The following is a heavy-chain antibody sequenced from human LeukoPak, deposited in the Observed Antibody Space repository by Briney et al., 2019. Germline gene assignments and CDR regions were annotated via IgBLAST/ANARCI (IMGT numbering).Heavy chain of an antibody. V-gene: IGHV1-69*13. CDR1: GGTFSSYA. J-gene: IGHJ5*02. Sequence: SVKVSCKASGGTFSSYAISWVRQAPGQGLEWMGGIIPIFGTANYAQKFQGRVTITADESTSTAYMELSSLRSEDTAVYYCARARIKRITMVRGVFNWFDPWGQGTLVTVSS. D-gene: IGHD3-10*01. CDR2: IIPIFGTA. CDR3: ARARIKRITMVRGVFNWFDP.